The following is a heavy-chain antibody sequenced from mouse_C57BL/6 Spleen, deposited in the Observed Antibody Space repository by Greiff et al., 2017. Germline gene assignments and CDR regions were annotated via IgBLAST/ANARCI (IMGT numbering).Heavy chain of an antibody. CDR3: ARGGYYGSLYYAMDY. D-gene: IGHD1-1*01. CDR1: GYTFTSYW. J-gene: IGHJ4*01. CDR2: IHPNSGST. V-gene: IGHV1-64*01. Sequence: QVQLKQPGAELVKPGASVKLSCKASGYTFTSYWMHWVKQRPGQGLEWIGMIHPNSGSTNYNEKFKSKATLTVDKSSSTAYMQLSSLTSEDSAVXYCARGGYYGSLYYAMDYWGKGTSVTVSS.